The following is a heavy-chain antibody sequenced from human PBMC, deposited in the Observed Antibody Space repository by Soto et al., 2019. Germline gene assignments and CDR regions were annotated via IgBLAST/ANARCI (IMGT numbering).Heavy chain of an antibody. D-gene: IGHD5-12*01. CDR2: ISSSSSTI. Sequence: GGSLRLSCAASGFTFSSYSMNWVRQAPGKGLEWVSYISSSSSTIYYADSVKGRFTISRDNAKNSLYLQMNSLRDEDAAVYYCARDPDSGYSGYDPRIWGQGTTVTVSS. CDR1: GFTFSSYS. V-gene: IGHV3-48*02. CDR3: ARDPDSGYSGYDPRI. J-gene: IGHJ6*02.